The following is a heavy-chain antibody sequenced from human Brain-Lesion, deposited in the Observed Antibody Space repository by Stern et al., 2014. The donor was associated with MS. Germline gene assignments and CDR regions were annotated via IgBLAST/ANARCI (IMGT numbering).Heavy chain of an antibody. Sequence: QLQLQESGPGLVKPSQTLSLSCTVSGGSISSGGYYWSWIRQPAGKGLEWIGRIFNSGSTNYKPSLKSRVNLSIDSAKHQVSLRLNSMTAADTAVYYCARGRVVPGFQYYATDVWGQGTTVIVSS. D-gene: IGHD2-2*01. CDR1: GGSISSGGYY. J-gene: IGHJ6*02. V-gene: IGHV4-61*02. CDR2: IFNSGST. CDR3: ARGRVVPGFQYYATDV.